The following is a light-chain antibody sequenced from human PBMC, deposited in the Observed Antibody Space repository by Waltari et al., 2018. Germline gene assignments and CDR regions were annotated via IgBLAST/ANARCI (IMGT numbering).Light chain of an antibody. Sequence: DIQMTQYPTSLSASVGDRVTITCRASQLISRFLNWYQQKAGQAPKLLISAASNLQGGVPSRFSGSGSGTDFTLTISSLQPEDFATYYCQQSYGTPRTFGQGTNLEIK. CDR3: QQSYGTPRT. J-gene: IGKJ2*02. V-gene: IGKV1-39*01. CDR1: QLISRF. CDR2: AAS.